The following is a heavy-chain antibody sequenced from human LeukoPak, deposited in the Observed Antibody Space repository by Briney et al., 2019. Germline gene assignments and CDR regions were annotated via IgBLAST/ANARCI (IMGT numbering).Heavy chain of an antibody. CDR1: GGSFSGYY. D-gene: IGHD1-26*01. CDR2: INHSGST. J-gene: IGHJ6*04. Sequence: TSETLSLTCAVYGGSFSGYYWSWIRQPPGKGLEWIGEINHSGSTNYNPSLKSRVTISVDTSKNQFSLKLSSVTAADTAVYYCARVFRELNVWGKGTTVTVSS. CDR3: ARVFRELNV. V-gene: IGHV4-34*01.